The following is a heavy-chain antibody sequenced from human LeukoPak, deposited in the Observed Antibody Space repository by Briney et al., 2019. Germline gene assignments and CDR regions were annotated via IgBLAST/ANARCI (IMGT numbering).Heavy chain of an antibody. CDR1: GFTFSNYW. J-gene: IGHJ4*02. D-gene: IGHD3-10*01. CDR2: IKDDGSGK. CDR3: ARPSYYGSESQLYYFGY. Sequence: GGSLRLSCAASGFTFSNYWMSWVRQAPGKGLEWVANIKDDGSGKYYVDSVKGRLTISRDNAEKTLYLQMNSLRAEDTAVYYCARPSYYGSESQLYYFGYWGQGTLVTVSS. V-gene: IGHV3-7*05.